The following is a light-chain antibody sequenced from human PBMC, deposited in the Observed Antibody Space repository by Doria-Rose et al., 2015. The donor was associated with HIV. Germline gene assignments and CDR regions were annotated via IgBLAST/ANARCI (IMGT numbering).Light chain of an antibody. CDR3: QSYDSRLSVYV. Sequence: QSVLTQPPSVSGAPGQRVAISCTGSSSNIGAGFDVNWYQQFPGTAPTLLIHGNTNRSSVVPDRFSGSKSGTSASLAISGLRAEDEADYYCQSYDSRLSVYVFGTGTKVTVL. V-gene: IGLV1-40*01. J-gene: IGLJ1*01. CDR2: GNT. CDR1: SSNIGAGFD.